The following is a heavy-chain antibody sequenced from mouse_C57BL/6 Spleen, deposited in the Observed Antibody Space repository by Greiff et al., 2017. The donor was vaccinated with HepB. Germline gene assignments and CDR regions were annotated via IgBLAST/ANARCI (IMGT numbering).Heavy chain of an antibody. CDR2: IYPGDGDT. J-gene: IGHJ3*01. Sequence: QVQLQQSGPELVKPGASVKISCKASGYAFSSSWMNWVKQRPGKGLEWIGRIYPGDGDTNYNGKFKGKATLTADKSYSTAYMQLSSLTSEDSAVYFCARSDYDGFAYWGQGTLVTVSA. V-gene: IGHV1-82*01. CDR1: GYAFSSSW. D-gene: IGHD2-4*01. CDR3: ARSDYDGFAY.